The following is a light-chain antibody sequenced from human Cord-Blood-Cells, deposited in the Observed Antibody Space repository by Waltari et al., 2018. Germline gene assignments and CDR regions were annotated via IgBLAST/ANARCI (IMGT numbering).Light chain of an antibody. CDR2: KAS. CDR3: QQYNSYSPYT. V-gene: IGKV1-5*03. J-gene: IGKJ2*01. Sequence: LSASVGDRVTITCRASQSISSWLAWYQQKPGKAPKLLLYKASSLESGVPSRFSGSGSGTEFTLTISSLQPDDFATYYCQQYNSYSPYTFGQGTKLEIK. CDR1: QSISSW.